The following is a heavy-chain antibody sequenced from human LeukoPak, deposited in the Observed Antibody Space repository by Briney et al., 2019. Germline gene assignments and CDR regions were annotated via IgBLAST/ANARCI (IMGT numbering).Heavy chain of an antibody. D-gene: IGHD3-22*01. CDR1: GFTVSSNY. CDR2: IYNGGT. Sequence: PGGSLRLSCAASGFTVSSNYMSWVRQAPGKGLEWVSVIYNGGTYYADSVKGRFIISRDNSKNTLYLQMNSLRAEDTAVYYCARSPYDSGGYYYGNFDYWGQGTLVTVSS. CDR3: ARSPYDSGGYYYGNFDY. V-gene: IGHV3-53*01. J-gene: IGHJ4*02.